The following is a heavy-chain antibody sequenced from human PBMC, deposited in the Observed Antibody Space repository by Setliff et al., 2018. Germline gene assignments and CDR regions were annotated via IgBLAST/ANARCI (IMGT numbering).Heavy chain of an antibody. V-gene: IGHV1-18*01. CDR1: GYRFSNYG. Sequence: ASVTVSCKASGYRFSNYGINWVRQAPGQGLEWMGWISSYNGKTNYAQKLQVRVTMNKDTSTSTAYVEGRSLRSDDTALYFCARSPPNRGVGEGHHMDVWGKGTTVTVSS. CDR2: ISSYNGKT. D-gene: IGHD1-26*01. J-gene: IGHJ6*03. CDR3: ARSPPNRGVGEGHHMDV.